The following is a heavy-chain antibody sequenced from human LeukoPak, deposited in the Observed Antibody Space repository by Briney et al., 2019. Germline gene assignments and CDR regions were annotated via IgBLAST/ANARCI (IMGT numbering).Heavy chain of an antibody. V-gene: IGHV1-69*01. CDR3: AAYCSGGSCHGVFDY. Sequence: SVKVSCKASGGTFSSYAISWVRQAPGQGLEWMGGIIPIFGTANYAQKFQGRVTITADESTSTAYMELSSLRSEDTAVYYCAAYCSGGSCHGVFDYWGQGTLVTVST. CDR2: IIPIFGTA. J-gene: IGHJ4*02. D-gene: IGHD2-15*01. CDR1: GGTFSSYA.